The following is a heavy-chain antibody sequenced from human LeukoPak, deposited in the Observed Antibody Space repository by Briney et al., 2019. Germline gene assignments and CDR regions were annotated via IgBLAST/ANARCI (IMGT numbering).Heavy chain of an antibody. J-gene: IGHJ4*02. CDR1: GGSISSSNW. CDR3: ARRCCSSTSCQTHFDY. CDR2: IYHSGST. Sequence: SGTLSLTCAVSGGSISSSNWWSWVRQPPGKGLEWIGEIYHSGSTNYNPSLKSRVTISVDKSKNQFSLKLSSVTAADTAVYYCARRCCSSTSCQTHFDYWGQGTLVTVSS. V-gene: IGHV4-4*02. D-gene: IGHD2-2*01.